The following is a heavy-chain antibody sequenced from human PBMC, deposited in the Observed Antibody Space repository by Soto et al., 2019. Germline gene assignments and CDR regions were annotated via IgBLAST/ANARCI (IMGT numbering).Heavy chain of an antibody. CDR1: GYTFTSYG. D-gene: IGHD2-2*01. Sequence: ASVKVSCKASGYTFTSYGISWVRQAPGQGLEWMGWISAYNGNTNYAQKLQGRVTMTTDTSTSTAYMELRSLRSDDTAVYYCARVGFCSSTSCRKKYFQHWGLGTLVTVS. CDR3: ARVGFCSSTSCRKKYFQH. J-gene: IGHJ1*01. V-gene: IGHV1-18*01. CDR2: ISAYNGNT.